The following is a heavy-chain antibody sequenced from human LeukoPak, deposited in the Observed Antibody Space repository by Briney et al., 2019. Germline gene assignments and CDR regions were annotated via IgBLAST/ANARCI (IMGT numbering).Heavy chain of an antibody. J-gene: IGHJ4*02. V-gene: IGHV3-30*18. CDR3: AKDRGARYYFDY. CDR2: ISYDGSNK. CDR1: GFTFSSYG. D-gene: IGHD1-26*01. Sequence: PGGSLRLSCAASGFTFSSYGMHWVRQAPGKGLEWAAVISYDGSNKYYADSVKGRFTISRDNSKNTLYLQMNSLRAEDTAVYYCAKDRGARYYFDYWGQGTLVTVSS.